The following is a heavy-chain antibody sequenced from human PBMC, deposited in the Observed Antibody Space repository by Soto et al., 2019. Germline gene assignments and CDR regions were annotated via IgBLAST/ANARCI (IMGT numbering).Heavy chain of an antibody. V-gene: IGHV1-3*01. CDR2: INAGNGNT. CDR1: GYTFTSYA. D-gene: IGHD4-17*01. CDR3: ATEKRYGGNSGSSGMDV. Sequence: ASVKVSCKASGYTFTSYAMHWVRQAPGQRLEWMGWINAGNGNTKYSQKFQGRVTITRDTSTSTVYMELSSLRSEDTAVYYCATEKRYGGNSGSSGMDVWGQGTTVTVSS. J-gene: IGHJ6*02.